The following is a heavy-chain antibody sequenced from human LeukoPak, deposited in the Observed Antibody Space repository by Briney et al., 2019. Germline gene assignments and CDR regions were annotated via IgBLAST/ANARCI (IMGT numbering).Heavy chain of an antibody. Sequence: SETLSLTCTVSGGSIRNYYWNWIRQPPGKGLEWIGYIYYSGSTNYNPSLKSRVTISVDTSKNQFSLKLSSVTAADTAVYYCARVARWLDGDAFDIWGQGTMVTVSS. CDR2: IYYSGST. J-gene: IGHJ3*02. V-gene: IGHV4-59*08. CDR3: ARVARWLDGDAFDI. CDR1: GGSIRNYY. D-gene: IGHD5-24*01.